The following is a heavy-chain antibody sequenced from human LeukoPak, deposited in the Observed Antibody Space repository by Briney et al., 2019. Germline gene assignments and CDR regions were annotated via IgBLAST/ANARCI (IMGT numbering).Heavy chain of an antibody. CDR2: ISYDGSNK. J-gene: IGHJ4*02. D-gene: IGHD4-17*01. CDR3: ARAPLPPKNYGDYLRGLLSYLDY. V-gene: IGHV3-30*03. CDR1: GFTFSSYG. Sequence: GGSPRLSCAASGFTFSSYGMSWVRQAPGKGLEWVAVISYDGSNKYYADSVKGRFTISRDNSKNTLYLQMNSLRAEDTAVYYCARAPLPPKNYGDYLRGLLSYLDYWGQGTLVTVSS.